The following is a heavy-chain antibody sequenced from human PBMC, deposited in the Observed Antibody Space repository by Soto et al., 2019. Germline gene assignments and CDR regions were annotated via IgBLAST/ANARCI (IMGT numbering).Heavy chain of an antibody. CDR2: IYSGGST. CDR3: ASQDCGGDCSAHYYYYYGMDV. D-gene: IGHD2-21*02. Sequence: GGSLRLSCAASGFTVSSNYMSWVRQAPGKGLEWVSVIYSGGSTYYADSVKGRFTISRDNSKNTLYLQMNSLRAEDTAVYYCASQDCGGDCSAHYYYYYGMDVWGQGTTVTVSS. J-gene: IGHJ6*02. CDR1: GFTVSSNY. V-gene: IGHV3-53*01.